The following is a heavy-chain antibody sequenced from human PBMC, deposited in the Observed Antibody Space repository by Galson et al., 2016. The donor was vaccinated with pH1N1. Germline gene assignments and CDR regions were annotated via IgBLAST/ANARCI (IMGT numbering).Heavy chain of an antibody. CDR3: ARDPPYCSGGSCPLGHWFEP. V-gene: IGHV3-11*01. J-gene: IGHJ5*02. CDR1: GFTFSDYY. D-gene: IGHD2-15*01. CDR2: ISSSGSTI. Sequence: SLRLSCAASGFTFSDYYMSWIRQAPGKGPEWVSNISSSGSTIYYADSVKGRFTISRDNAKNSLYLQMNSLRAEDTAVYYCARDPPYCSGGSCPLGHWFEPWGQGTLVTVSS.